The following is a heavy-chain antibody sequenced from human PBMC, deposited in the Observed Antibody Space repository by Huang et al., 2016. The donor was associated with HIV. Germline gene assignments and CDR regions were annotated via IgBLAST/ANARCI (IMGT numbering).Heavy chain of an antibody. CDR1: GYTFSSFG. D-gene: IGHD5-18*01. CDR2: ISVYNGNT. V-gene: IGHV1-18*01. J-gene: IGHJ6*03. CDR3: ARGGGIQLWLLGYYYMDV. Sequence: QVQLVQSGAEVKKPGASVKVSCKASGYTFSSFGISWGRQAPGQGLEWVGCISVYNGNTKFAQKFQGRLTMTTDTSTSTAYMELRSLRSDDTAVYYCARGGGIQLWLLGYYYMDVWGNGTTVTVSS.